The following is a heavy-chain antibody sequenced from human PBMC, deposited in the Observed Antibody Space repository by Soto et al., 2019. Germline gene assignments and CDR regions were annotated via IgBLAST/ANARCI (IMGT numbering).Heavy chain of an antibody. Sequence: QVQLVQSGAEVKKPGSSVKVSCKASGGTFSSYTISWVRQAPGQGLEWMGRIIPILGIANYAQKFQGRVTITADKSTSTAYMELSSLRSEDTAVYYCARDTVRIAAAGETDYWGQGTLVTVSS. CDR1: GGTFSSYT. D-gene: IGHD6-13*01. J-gene: IGHJ4*02. V-gene: IGHV1-69*08. CDR3: ARDTVRIAAAGETDY. CDR2: IIPILGIA.